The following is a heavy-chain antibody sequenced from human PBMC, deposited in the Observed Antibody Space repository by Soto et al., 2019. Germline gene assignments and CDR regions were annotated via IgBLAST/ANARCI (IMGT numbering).Heavy chain of an antibody. J-gene: IGHJ4*02. Sequence: VQLVESGGGLVQPGGSLRLSCAASGFTVSSNYMSWVRQAPGKGLEWVSVIYSGGSTYYADSVKGRFTISRDNSKNTLYLQMNSLRAEDTAVYYCARGSNCSGGSCYPKRGNYFDYWGQGTLVTVSS. CDR1: GFTVSSNY. D-gene: IGHD2-15*01. V-gene: IGHV3-66*01. CDR3: ARGSNCSGGSCYPKRGNYFDY. CDR2: IYSGGST.